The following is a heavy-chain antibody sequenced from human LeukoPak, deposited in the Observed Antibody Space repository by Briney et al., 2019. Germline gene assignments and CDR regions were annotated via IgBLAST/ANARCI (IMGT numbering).Heavy chain of an antibody. Sequence: SETLSLTCTASGGSISSGTYYWSWIRQHPDKGLEWIAYVFYSGSTYYNPSLKSRVTISVGTSKSQFSLKLSSVTAADTAVYYCARRTGNPQTTGIWFDPWGQGTRVTVSS. CDR1: GGSISSGTYY. J-gene: IGHJ5*02. CDR2: VFYSGST. V-gene: IGHV4-31*03. CDR3: ARRTGNPQTTGIWFDP. D-gene: IGHD1-1*01.